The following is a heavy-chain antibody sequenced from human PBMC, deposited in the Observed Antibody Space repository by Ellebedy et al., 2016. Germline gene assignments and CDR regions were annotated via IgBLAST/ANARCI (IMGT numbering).Heavy chain of an antibody. CDR3: ARDKGVRGVIITGDY. Sequence: GESLKISXAASGFTFSSYSMNWVRQAPGKGLEWVSYISSSSSTIYYADSVKGRFTISRDNAKNSLYLQMNSLRAEDTAVYYCARDKGVRGVIITGDYWGQGTLVTVSS. D-gene: IGHD3-10*01. J-gene: IGHJ4*02. V-gene: IGHV3-48*04. CDR2: ISSSSSTI. CDR1: GFTFSSYS.